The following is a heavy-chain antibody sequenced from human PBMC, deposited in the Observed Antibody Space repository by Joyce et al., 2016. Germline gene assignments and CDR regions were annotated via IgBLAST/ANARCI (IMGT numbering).Heavy chain of an antibody. CDR1: GFTFTNYW. J-gene: IGHJ4*02. CDR2: IKGDGSQN. V-gene: IGHV3-7*03. Sequence: EVQLVESGGGLVQPGGSLRLSCAASGFTFTNYWMSWVRRAPGKELEWVANIKGDGSQNYYVDSVKGRFTISRDNAKNSLSLQMNSLRAEDTAVYYCARDSGGYGGYPPDYWGQGTLVTVSS. CDR3: ARDSGGYGGYPPDY. D-gene: IGHD5-12*01.